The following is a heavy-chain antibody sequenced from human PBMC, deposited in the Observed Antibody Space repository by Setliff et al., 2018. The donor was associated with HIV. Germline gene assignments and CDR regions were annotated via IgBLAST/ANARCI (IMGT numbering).Heavy chain of an antibody. CDR3: ARETAMVKGVFDY. Sequence: SETLSLTCAVSGYSISSGYYWGWIRQPPGKGLEWIGSIYHSGSTYYNPSLKSRVTISVDTSKNQFSPKLSSVTAADTAVYYCARETAMVKGVFDYWGQGTLVTVSS. D-gene: IGHD5-18*01. CDR2: IYHSGST. CDR1: GYSISSGYY. V-gene: IGHV4-38-2*02. J-gene: IGHJ4*02.